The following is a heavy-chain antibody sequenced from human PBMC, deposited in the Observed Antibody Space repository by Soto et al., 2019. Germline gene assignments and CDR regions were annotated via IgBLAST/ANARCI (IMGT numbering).Heavy chain of an antibody. Sequence: QAQLMQSGAEVKKPGSSVKVSCKASGGTFSGYAINWVRQAPGQGLEWMGGNIPLLSITDYGQKFQGRITIAADETTGTAYMDLRGLRSEDTAVYYCARDPRSITGTTSSEDFQHWGQGTMVSVTS. CDR3: ARDPRSITGTTSSEDFQH. CDR2: NIPLLSIT. V-gene: IGHV1-69*01. D-gene: IGHD1-20*01. J-gene: IGHJ1*01. CDR1: GGTFSGYA.